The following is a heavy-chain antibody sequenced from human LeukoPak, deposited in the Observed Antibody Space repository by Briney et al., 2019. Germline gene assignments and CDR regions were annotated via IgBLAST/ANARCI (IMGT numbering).Heavy chain of an antibody. J-gene: IGHJ5*02. CDR3: ARDFQYCSSTSCYMAFDP. Sequence: GASVKVSCKASGYTFTGYYMHRVRQAPGQGLEWMGWINPNSGGTNYAQKFQGRVTMTRDTSISTAYMELSRLRSDDTAVYYCARDFQYCSSTSCYMAFDPWGQGTLVTVSS. CDR2: INPNSGGT. D-gene: IGHD2-2*02. V-gene: IGHV1-2*02. CDR1: GYTFTGYY.